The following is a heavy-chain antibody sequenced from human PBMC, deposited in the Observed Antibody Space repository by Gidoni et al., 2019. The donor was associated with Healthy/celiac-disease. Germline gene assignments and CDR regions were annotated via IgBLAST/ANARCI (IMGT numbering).Heavy chain of an antibody. CDR1: GFTSSSYD. D-gene: IGHD3-22*01. Sequence: EGQLVESGGGLVPPGGSLRLSCAATGFTSSSYDMHWVRQATGKGLEWVSAIGTAGDTYYPGSVKGRFTISRENAKNSLYLQMNSLRAGDTAVYYCARAYYDSSGSDAFDIWGQGTMVTVSS. CDR3: ARAYYDSSGSDAFDI. J-gene: IGHJ3*02. V-gene: IGHV3-13*01. CDR2: IGTAGDT.